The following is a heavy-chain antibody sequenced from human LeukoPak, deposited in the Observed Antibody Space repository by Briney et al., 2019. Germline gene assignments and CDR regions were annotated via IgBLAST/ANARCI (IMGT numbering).Heavy chain of an antibody. Sequence: ASVKVSRKASVYTFTGYYMHWGRQSPRPGLERMGWINPKSGGTNNTQKFQGRVTITRDTSISTAYMELSRLRSDDTAVYYCASGSYYDYYAFDIWGQGTMVTVSS. J-gene: IGHJ3*02. V-gene: IGHV1-2*02. CDR2: INPKSGGT. CDR1: VYTFTGYY. CDR3: ASGSYYDYYAFDI. D-gene: IGHD1-26*01.